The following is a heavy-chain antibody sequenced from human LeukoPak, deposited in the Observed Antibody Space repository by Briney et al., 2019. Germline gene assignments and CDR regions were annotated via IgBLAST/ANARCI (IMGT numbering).Heavy chain of an antibody. CDR2: IIRSSSTI. CDR1: GFTFSNYS. V-gene: IGHV3-48*01. Sequence: GGSLRLSCASSGFTFSNYSMNWVRQAPGKGLEWVSYIIRSSSTIYYADSVKGRFTISRDNAKNSLYLQMNSLRAEDTAVYYCARAKRNGFDIWGQGTMVTVSS. J-gene: IGHJ3*02. CDR3: ARAKRNGFDI.